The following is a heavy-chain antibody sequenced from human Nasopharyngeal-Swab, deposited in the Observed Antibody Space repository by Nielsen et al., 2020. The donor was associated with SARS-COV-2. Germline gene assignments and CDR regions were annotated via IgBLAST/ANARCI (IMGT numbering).Heavy chain of an antibody. V-gene: IGHV4-59*01. CDR2: IYYSGST. CDR3: ARDYYGMDV. Sequence: VRQMPGKGLEWIGYIYYSGSTNYNPSLKSRVTISVDTSKNQFSLKLSSVTAADTAVYYCARDYYGMDVWGQGTTVTVSS. J-gene: IGHJ6*02.